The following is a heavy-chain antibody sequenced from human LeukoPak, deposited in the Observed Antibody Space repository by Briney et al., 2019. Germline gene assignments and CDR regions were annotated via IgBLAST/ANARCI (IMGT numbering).Heavy chain of an antibody. CDR1: GFPFSSYA. V-gene: IGHV3-23*01. CDR3: AKEGGGQWLVPPLDFQH. J-gene: IGHJ1*01. CDR2: ISGSGGST. Sequence: PGGSLRLSCAASGFPFSSYAMSWVRQAPGKGLEWVSAISGSGGSTYYADSVKGRFTISRDNSENTLYLQMNSLRAEDTAVYYCAKEGGGQWLVPPLDFQHWGQGTLVTVSS. D-gene: IGHD6-19*01.